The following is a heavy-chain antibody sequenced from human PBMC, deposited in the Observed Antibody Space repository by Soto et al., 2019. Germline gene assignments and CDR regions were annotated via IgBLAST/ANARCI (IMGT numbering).Heavy chain of an antibody. Sequence: VASVKVSCKASGGTFSSYAISWVRQAPGQGLEWMGGIIPIFGTANYAQKFQGRVTITADESTSTAYMELSSLRSEDTAVYYCARGVEIVDIVATYLFDYWGQGTLVTVSS. V-gene: IGHV1-69*13. CDR1: GGTFSSYA. D-gene: IGHD5-12*01. J-gene: IGHJ4*02. CDR2: IIPIFGTA. CDR3: ARGVEIVDIVATYLFDY.